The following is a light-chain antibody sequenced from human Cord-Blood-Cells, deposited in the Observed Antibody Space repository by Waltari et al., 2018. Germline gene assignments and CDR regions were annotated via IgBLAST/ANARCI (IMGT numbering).Light chain of an antibody. Sequence: QPPSASGSPGQSVTISCTGTSSDVGGYNYVSWYPQHPGKAPKLMIYEVSKRPSGVPDRFSGSKSGNTASLTVSGLQAEDEADYYCSSYAGSNNLVFGGGTKLTVL. CDR1: SSDVGGYNY. V-gene: IGLV2-8*01. CDR2: EVS. J-gene: IGLJ2*01. CDR3: SSYAGSNNLV.